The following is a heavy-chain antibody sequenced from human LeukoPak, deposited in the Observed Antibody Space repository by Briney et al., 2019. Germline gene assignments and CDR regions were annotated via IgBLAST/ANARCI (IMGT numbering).Heavy chain of an antibody. J-gene: IGHJ4*02. Sequence: GGSLRLSCAASGFTVGNNYMAWVRQVPGKGLEWVSFIYSGGSTYYADSVKGRFSISRDSSKNTMYLQMNSLRVEDTAVYYCAKVDGVVPAAIDPIDYWGQGTLVTVSS. CDR3: AKVDGVVPAAIDPIDY. CDR2: IYSGGST. D-gene: IGHD2-2*01. CDR1: GFTVGNNY. V-gene: IGHV3-66*01.